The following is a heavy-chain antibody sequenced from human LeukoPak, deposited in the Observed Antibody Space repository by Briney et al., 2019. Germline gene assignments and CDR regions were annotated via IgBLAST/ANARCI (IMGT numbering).Heavy chain of an antibody. Sequence: GGSLRLSYAASGFTFSNYWMTWVRQAPGKGLEWVVYIKQGGSETYYVDSVKGRFTVSRDNAKNSLYLQISSLRAEDTAMYYCARVNGDYGGAFDVWGRGTMVTVSS. CDR2: IKQGGSET. CDR3: ARVNGDYGGAFDV. V-gene: IGHV3-7*01. D-gene: IGHD4-17*01. J-gene: IGHJ3*01. CDR1: GFTFSNYW.